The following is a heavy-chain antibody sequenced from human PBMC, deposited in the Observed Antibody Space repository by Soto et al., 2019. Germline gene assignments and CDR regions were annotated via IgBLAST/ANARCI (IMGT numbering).Heavy chain of an antibody. V-gene: IGHV4-34*01. CDR2: INHSGST. CDR1: GGSFSGYY. D-gene: IGHD2-2*03. CDR3: ARVRGFGYCSSTSCSTRGGWFDP. Sequence: SETLSLTCAVYGGSFSGYYWSWIRQPPGKGLEWIGEINHSGSTNYNPSLKSRVTISVDTSKNQFSLKLSSVTAADTAVYYCARVRGFGYCSSTSCSTRGGWFDPWGQGTLVTVSS. J-gene: IGHJ5*02.